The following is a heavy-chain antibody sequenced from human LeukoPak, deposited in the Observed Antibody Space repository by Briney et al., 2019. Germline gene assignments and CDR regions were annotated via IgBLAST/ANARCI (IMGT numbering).Heavy chain of an antibody. Sequence: PSETLSHTCTVSGGSISSSSYYWGWIRQPPGKGLEWIGSIYYSGSTYYNPSLKSRVTISVDTSKNQFSLKLSSVTAADTAVYYCARGRGYSYGTLFDYWGQGTLVTVSS. D-gene: IGHD5-18*01. CDR3: ARGRGYSYGTLFDY. CDR1: GGSISSSSYY. CDR2: IYYSGST. V-gene: IGHV4-39*07. J-gene: IGHJ4*02.